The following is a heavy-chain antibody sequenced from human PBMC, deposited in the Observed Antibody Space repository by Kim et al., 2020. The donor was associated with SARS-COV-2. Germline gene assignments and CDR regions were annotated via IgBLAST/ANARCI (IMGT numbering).Heavy chain of an antibody. CDR1: GYTFTSYA. CDR2: INTNTGNP. V-gene: IGHV7-4-1*02. J-gene: IGHJ5*02. CDR3: AREIDDSWSGYYEGPVRGSAGFGWFDP. D-gene: IGHD3-3*01. Sequence: ASVKVSCKASGYTFTSYAMNWVRQAPGQGLEWMGWINTNTGNPTYAQGFTGRFVFSLDTSVSTAYLQISSLKAEDTAVYYCAREIDDSWSGYYEGPVRGSAGFGWFDPWGQGTLVTVSS.